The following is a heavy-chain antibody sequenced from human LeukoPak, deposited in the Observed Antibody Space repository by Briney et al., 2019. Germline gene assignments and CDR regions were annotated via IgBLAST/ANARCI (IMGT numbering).Heavy chain of an antibody. J-gene: IGHJ5*02. CDR2: ISANDGSA. Sequence: GASVKVSCKASGYTFTGYYMHWVRQAPGQGLEWMGWISANDGSANYTQKLQGRVTMTTDTSTSTAYMEIRDLRSDDTAVYYCARGVVVHYTWFDPWGQGTLVTVSS. D-gene: IGHD2-2*01. CDR3: ARGVVVHYTWFDP. V-gene: IGHV1-18*04. CDR1: GYTFTGYY.